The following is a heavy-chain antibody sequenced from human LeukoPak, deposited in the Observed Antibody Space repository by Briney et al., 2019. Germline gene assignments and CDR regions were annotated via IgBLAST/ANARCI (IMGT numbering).Heavy chain of an antibody. J-gene: IGHJ4*02. D-gene: IGHD4-17*01. CDR2: IYPGDSDT. CDR3: ARRSDYGDY. V-gene: IGHV5-51*01. CDR1: GYSFSTYW. Sequence: GESLKISCMGSGYSFSTYWIGWVRQMPGKGLECMGIIYPGDSDTRYSPSFQGQVTISADKSITTAYLQWSSLKASDTAMYYCARRSDYGDYWGQGTLVTVSS.